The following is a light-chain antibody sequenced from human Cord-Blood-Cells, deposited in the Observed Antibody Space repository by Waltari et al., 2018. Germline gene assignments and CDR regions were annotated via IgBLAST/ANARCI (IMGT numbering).Light chain of an antibody. Sequence: QSALPQPASVSGSPGHSITISCTGTSSDVGGYNYVSWYQQHPGKAPNLMIYDVSNRHSGVSNRFSGSKSGNTASLTISGLQAEDEADYYCSSYTSSSTYVVGTGTKVTVL. J-gene: IGLJ1*01. CDR1: SSDVGGYNY. CDR3: SSYTSSSTYV. CDR2: DVS. V-gene: IGLV2-14*01.